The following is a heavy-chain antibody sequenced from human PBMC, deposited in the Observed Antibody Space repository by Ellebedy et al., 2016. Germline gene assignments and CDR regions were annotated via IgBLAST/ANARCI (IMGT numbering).Heavy chain of an antibody. D-gene: IGHD1-1*01. Sequence: ASVKVSCKASGGTFNSNAISWVRQAPGQGLEWMGRIIPIVGIAKYAQKFQGRVTIIADKSTTTAYMELSSLRSEDTAVYYCAAGNDGGWFDPWGQGTLVTVSS. CDR1: GGTFNSNA. J-gene: IGHJ5*02. V-gene: IGHV1-69*04. CDR3: AAGNDGGWFDP. CDR2: IIPIVGIA.